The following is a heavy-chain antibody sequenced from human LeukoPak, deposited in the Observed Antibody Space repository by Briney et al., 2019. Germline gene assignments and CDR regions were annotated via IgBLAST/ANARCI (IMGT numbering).Heavy chain of an antibody. CDR1: GLTFSNYA. Sequence: GGSLRLSGAAPGLTFSNYAMSWFRKAPGKGRDWVSGISGTTATINYAAPVKGRFTISRDNSRNTLYLQMNSLKAEDTAVYYCAKRLGDPRAFDYWGQGTLVTVSS. CDR3: AKRLGDPRAFDY. J-gene: IGHJ4*02. CDR2: ISGTTATI. V-gene: IGHV3-23*01. D-gene: IGHD2-21*02.